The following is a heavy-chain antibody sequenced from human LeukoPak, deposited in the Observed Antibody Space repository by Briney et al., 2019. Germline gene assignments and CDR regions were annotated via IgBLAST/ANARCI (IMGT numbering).Heavy chain of an antibody. J-gene: IGHJ6*02. CDR2: IYYSGNT. Sequence: PSQTLSLTCTVSGGSISSGDYYWSWIRQPPGKGLEWIGYIYYSGNTYYNPSLKSRVTISVDTSKNQFSLKLSSVTAADTAVYYCASSPSRYCSSTSCSYYYYYGMDVWGQGTTVTVSS. CDR3: ASSPSRYCSSTSCSYYYYYGMDV. CDR1: GGSISSGDYY. D-gene: IGHD2-2*01. V-gene: IGHV4-30-4*01.